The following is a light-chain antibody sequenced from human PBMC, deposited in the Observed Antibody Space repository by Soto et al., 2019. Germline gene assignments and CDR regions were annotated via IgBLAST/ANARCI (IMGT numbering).Light chain of an antibody. J-gene: IGLJ2*01. CDR3: SSYAGTDRTLVL. Sequence: QSALTQPASVSGSPGQSITISCTGTSSDVGSYSLVSWYQQHPGKAPQLIIYEASKRPSGVSTRFSGSRSGNTASLTISGLQAEDEAVYHCSSYAGTDRTLVLFGGGTKVTVL. CDR2: EAS. V-gene: IGLV2-23*01. CDR1: SSDVGSYSL.